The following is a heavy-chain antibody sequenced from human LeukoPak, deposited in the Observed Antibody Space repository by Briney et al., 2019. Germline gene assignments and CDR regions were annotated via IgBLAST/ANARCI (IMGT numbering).Heavy chain of an antibody. Sequence: GGSLRLSCVASGFTFGKYWMSWVRQAPGKGLEWVANIKLDGSEKNYADSVKGRFTISKDNTKNSLYLQMNSLRAEDTAVFYCARDQYDTWSRRGNFDSWGQGTLVIVSS. D-gene: IGHD3-3*01. CDR3: ARDQYDTWSRRGNFDS. CDR2: IKLDGSEK. CDR1: GFTFGKYW. J-gene: IGHJ4*02. V-gene: IGHV3-7*03.